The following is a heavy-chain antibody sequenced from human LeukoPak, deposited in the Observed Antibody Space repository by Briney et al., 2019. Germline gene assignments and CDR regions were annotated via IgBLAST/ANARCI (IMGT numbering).Heavy chain of an antibody. Sequence: SETLSLTCIVPGGSITSSRYYWACMRQSPGKGGEGIGTFSSGGSPYYHPSLTSRVSISKDTSDNQFSLRLSSVTAADTAVYYCARKQTGSMYDVWGQGTQVTVSS. CDR3: ARKQTGSMYDV. CDR2: FSSGGSP. CDR1: GGSITSSRYY. J-gene: IGHJ4*02. V-gene: IGHV4-39*07. D-gene: IGHD1-7*01.